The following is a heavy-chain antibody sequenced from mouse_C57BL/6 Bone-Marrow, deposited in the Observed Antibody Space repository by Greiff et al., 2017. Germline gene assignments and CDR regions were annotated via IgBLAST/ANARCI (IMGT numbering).Heavy chain of an antibody. V-gene: IGHV1-69*01. CDR2: IDPSDRYT. J-gene: IGHJ3*01. D-gene: IGHD1-1*01. CDR3: ARRGITTGSWFAY. Sequence: QVQLQQPGAALVMPGASVKLSCKASGYTFTSYWMHWVKQRPGQGLEWIGEIDPSDRYTTYNQKFTGKSTLTVDKSSSTAYMQLSSLTSEDSAVYYCARRGITTGSWFAYWGQGTLVTVSA. CDR1: GYTFTSYW.